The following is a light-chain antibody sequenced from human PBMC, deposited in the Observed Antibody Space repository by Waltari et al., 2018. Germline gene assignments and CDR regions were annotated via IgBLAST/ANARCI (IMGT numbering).Light chain of an antibody. CDR2: NGA. CDR1: QSSSTN. V-gene: IGKV3-15*01. Sequence: ERVMTQSPDILSASPGETATLSCRASQSSSTNVAWYQHTPGQAPRLLIYNGATRHTGIPATFSGSGSGTEFTLTISSLQPEDFAVYFCQQYDDWPATFGQGTKVDI. J-gene: IGKJ1*01. CDR3: QQYDDWPAT.